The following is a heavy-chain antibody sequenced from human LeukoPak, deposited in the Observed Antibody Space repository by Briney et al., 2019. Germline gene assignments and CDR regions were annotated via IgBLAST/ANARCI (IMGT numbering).Heavy chain of an antibody. J-gene: IGHJ4*02. CDR1: GFTFSSYS. D-gene: IGHD6-6*01. Sequence: GGSLRLSCAASGFTFSSYSMNWVRQAPGKGLEWVSSISSSSSYIYYADSVKGRFTISRDNAKNSLYLQMNSLRAEDTAVYYCAREGGRSIAALDYWGRGTLVIVSS. CDR3: AREGGRSIAALDY. CDR2: ISSSSSYI. V-gene: IGHV3-21*01.